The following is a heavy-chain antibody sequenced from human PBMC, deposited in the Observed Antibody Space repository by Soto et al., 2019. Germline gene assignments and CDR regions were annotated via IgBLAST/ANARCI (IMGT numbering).Heavy chain of an antibody. D-gene: IGHD2-15*01. J-gene: IGHJ3*02. CDR2: ISGSGGST. CDR3: AKHTRDIVVVVAATLTAFDI. Sequence: EVQLLESGGGLVQPGGSLRLSCAASGFTFSSYAMSWVRQAPGKGLEWVSAISGSGGSTHYADSVKGRFTISRDNSKNTLYLQMNSLRAEDTAVYYCAKHTRDIVVVVAATLTAFDIWGQGTMVTVSS. CDR1: GFTFSSYA. V-gene: IGHV3-23*01.